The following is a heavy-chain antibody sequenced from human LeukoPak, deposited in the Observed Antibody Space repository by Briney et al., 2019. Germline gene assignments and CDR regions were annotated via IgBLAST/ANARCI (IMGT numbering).Heavy chain of an antibody. Sequence: GASVKYSCKASGYTFPGYYMHWVRQAPGQELEWMGWINPNSGGTNYAQKFQGRVTMARDTSISTAYMELSRLRSDDTAVYYCAQRDMITFGGVIVSLHFDYWGQGTLVTVSS. J-gene: IGHJ4*02. D-gene: IGHD3-16*02. CDR3: AQRDMITFGGVIVSLHFDY. CDR1: GYTFPGYY. CDR2: INPNSGGT. V-gene: IGHV1-2*02.